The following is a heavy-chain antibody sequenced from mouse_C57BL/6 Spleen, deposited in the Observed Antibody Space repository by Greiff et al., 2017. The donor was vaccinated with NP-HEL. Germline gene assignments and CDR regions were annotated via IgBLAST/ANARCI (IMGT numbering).Heavy chain of an antibody. J-gene: IGHJ4*01. CDR3: ARKESFGVYYAMDY. CDR2: IDPSDSET. V-gene: IGHV1-52*01. CDR1: GYTFTSYW. D-gene: IGHD3-1*01. Sequence: QVQLQQPGAELVRPGSSVKLSCKASGYTFTSYWMHWVKQRPIQGLEWIGNIDPSDSETHYNQKFKDKATLTVDKSSSTAYMQLSSLTSEDSAVYYCARKESFGVYYAMDYWGQGTSVTVSS.